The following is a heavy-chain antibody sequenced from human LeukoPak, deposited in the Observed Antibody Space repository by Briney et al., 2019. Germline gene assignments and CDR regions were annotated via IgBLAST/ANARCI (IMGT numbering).Heavy chain of an antibody. CDR1: GYTFTGYY. V-gene: IGHV1-2*02. CDR2: INPNSGGT. CDR3: ARDSGTYYYGSGSYFKFDY. D-gene: IGHD3-10*01. Sequence: ASVKVSCKASGYTFTGYYMHWVRQAPGQGLEWMGWINPNSGGTNYAQKFQGRVTMTRDTSISTAYMELSRLRSDDTAVYYCARDSGTYYYGSGSYFKFDYWGQGTLVTVSS. J-gene: IGHJ4*02.